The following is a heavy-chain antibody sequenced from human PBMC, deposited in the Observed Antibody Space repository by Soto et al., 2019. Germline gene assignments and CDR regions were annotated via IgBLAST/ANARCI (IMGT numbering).Heavy chain of an antibody. CDR1: GFTFSSYA. J-gene: IGHJ5*02. Sequence: QVQLVESGGGVVQPGRSLRLSCAASGFTFSSYAMHWVRQAPGKGLEWVAVISYDGSNKYYADSVKGRFTISRDNSKNTLYLQMNSLRAEDTAVYYCALLEIYDFYPNWFDPWGQGTLVTVSS. CDR3: ALLEIYDFYPNWFDP. CDR2: ISYDGSNK. V-gene: IGHV3-30-3*01. D-gene: IGHD3-3*01.